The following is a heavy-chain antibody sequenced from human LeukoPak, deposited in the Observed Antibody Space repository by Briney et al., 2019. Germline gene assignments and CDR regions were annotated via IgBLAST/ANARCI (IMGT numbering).Heavy chain of an antibody. D-gene: IGHD5-18*01. CDR3: ARDGLYSYGYSYFDY. Sequence: PSETLSLTCTVSGGSISSYHWSWIRQPAGKGLEWIGRVYTSGSTNYNPSLKSRVTMLVDTSKEQLSLKLSSVTAADTAVYYCARDGLYSYGYSYFDYWGQGTLVTVSS. J-gene: IGHJ4*02. V-gene: IGHV4-4*07. CDR1: GGSISSYH. CDR2: VYTSGST.